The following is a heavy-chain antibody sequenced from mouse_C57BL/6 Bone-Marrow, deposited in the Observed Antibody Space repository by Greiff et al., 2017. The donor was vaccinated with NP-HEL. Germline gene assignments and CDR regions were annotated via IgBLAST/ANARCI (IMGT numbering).Heavy chain of an antibody. V-gene: IGHV1-19*01. CDR1: GYTFTDYY. CDR3: ASDGYGFAY. J-gene: IGHJ3*01. D-gene: IGHD2-3*01. CDR2: INPYNGGT. Sequence: EVQLQEPGPVLVKPGASVKMSCKASGYTFTDYYMNWVKQSHGKSLEWIGVINPYNGGTSYNQKFKGKATLTVDKSSSTAYMELNSLTSEDSAVYYCASDGYGFAYWGQGTLVTVSA.